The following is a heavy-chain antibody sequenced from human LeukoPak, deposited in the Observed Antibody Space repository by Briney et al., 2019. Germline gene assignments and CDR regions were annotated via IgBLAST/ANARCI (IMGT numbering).Heavy chain of an antibody. J-gene: IGHJ4*02. CDR2: ISWNSDTI. V-gene: IGHV3-9*01. Sequence: GGFLRLSCAVSGFTFDDYAMHWVRQVPGKGLEWVSGISWNSDTIDLADSVKGRFTISRDNAKNSLYLQMNRLRAEDTALYYCATNGGGDSGYGNFDYWGQGTLVTVSS. D-gene: IGHD5-12*01. CDR1: GFTFDDYA. CDR3: ATNGGGDSGYGNFDY.